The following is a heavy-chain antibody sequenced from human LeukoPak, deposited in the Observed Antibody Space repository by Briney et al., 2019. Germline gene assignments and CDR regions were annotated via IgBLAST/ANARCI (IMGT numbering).Heavy chain of an antibody. J-gene: IGHJ4*02. CDR2: VYYGRSP. Sequence: SETLSLTCTVSGDSISRGTYYWAWIRQPPEKGLEWIGSVYYGRSPSFNPSLASRPSISVDTSKTHFSLKMSSVTAAHPAVTFCARSSGTGTFSYWGQGTLVSVSS. D-gene: IGHD6-25*01. CDR3: ARSSGTGTFSY. CDR1: GDSISRGTYY. V-gene: IGHV4-39*02.